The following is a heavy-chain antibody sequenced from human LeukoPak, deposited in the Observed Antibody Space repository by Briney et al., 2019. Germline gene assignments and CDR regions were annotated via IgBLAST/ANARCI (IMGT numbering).Heavy chain of an antibody. Sequence: PGGSLRLSCAASGFTFSSYAMNWVRQAPGKGLEWVSAISGSGGSTYYADSVKGRFTISRDNAKNSLYLQMNGLRAEDTAVYYCARDVAYYYESSGYYSLGFDIWGQGTMVTVSS. CDR2: ISGSGGST. CDR1: GFTFSSYA. J-gene: IGHJ3*02. V-gene: IGHV3-23*01. D-gene: IGHD3-22*01. CDR3: ARDVAYYYESSGYYSLGFDI.